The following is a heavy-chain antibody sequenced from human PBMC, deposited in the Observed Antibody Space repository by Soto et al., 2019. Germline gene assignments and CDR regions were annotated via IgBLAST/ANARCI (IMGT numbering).Heavy chain of an antibody. CDR2: IKQDGSEK. J-gene: IGHJ6*03. CDR1: GFTFSSYW. V-gene: IGHV3-7*01. Sequence: GGSLRLSCAASGFTFSSYWMSWVRQAPGKGLEWVANIKQDGSEKYYVDSVKGRFTISRDNAKNSLYLQMNSLRAEDTAVYYCASAPLWFGESLARYYYYYMDVWGKGTTVTVSS. CDR3: ASAPLWFGESLARYYYYYMDV. D-gene: IGHD3-10*01.